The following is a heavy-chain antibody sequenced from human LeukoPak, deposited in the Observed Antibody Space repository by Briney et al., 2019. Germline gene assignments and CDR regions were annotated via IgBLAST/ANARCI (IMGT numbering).Heavy chain of an antibody. CDR3: ARASRYNSAYYFDY. CDR1: GGSISTYY. V-gene: IGHV4-59*01. Sequence: SETLSLTCTVSGGSISTYYWGWIRQPPGKGLERIRNIYYSGSTNYNPSLKSRVTISVDKSKNQFSLRLSSVTAADTAVYYCARASRYNSAYYFDYWGQGTLVTVSS. D-gene: IGHD1-20*01. CDR2: IYYSGST. J-gene: IGHJ4*02.